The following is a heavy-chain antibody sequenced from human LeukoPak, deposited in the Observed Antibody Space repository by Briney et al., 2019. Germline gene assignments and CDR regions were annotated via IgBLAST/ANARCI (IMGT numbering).Heavy chain of an antibody. CDR1: GGSISSSSYY. D-gene: IGHD5-12*01. CDR2: IYYSGST. CDR3: ARQSIAANPASWFDP. J-gene: IGHJ5*02. Sequence: PSETLSLTCTVSGGSISSSSYYWGWIRQPPGKGLEWIGSIYYSGSTYYNPSLKSRVTISVDTSKNQFSLKLSSVTAADTAVYYCARQSIAANPASWFDPWGQGTLVTVSS. V-gene: IGHV4-39*01.